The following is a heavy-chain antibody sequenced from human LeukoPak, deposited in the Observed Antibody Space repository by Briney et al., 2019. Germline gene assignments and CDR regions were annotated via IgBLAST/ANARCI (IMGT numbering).Heavy chain of an antibody. CDR3: ARIYGSGSYLRYYYYYMDV. D-gene: IGHD3-10*01. CDR1: GGSISSDSYY. J-gene: IGHJ6*03. Sequence: SETLSLTCTVSGGSISSDSYYWSWIRQPAGKGLEWIGRIHTSGSTDYNPSLKSRVTISVDMSRNQFSLNLNSVTAADTAVYYCARIYGSGSYLRYYYYYMDVWGKGTTVTVSS. V-gene: IGHV4-61*02. CDR2: IHTSGST.